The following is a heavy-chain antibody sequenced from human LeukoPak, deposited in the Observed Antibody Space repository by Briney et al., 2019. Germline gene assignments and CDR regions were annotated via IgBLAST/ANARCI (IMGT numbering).Heavy chain of an antibody. D-gene: IGHD5-24*01. CDR3: ATDRNSNYDY. Sequence: GGSLRLPCAASELTFSTYWMSWVRQAPGKGLEWVANINLDGSQKYYVDSVKGRFTISRDNAKNSLFLQMNSLRAEDTAVYYCATDRNSNYDYWGQGTLVTVSS. CDR2: INLDGSQK. J-gene: IGHJ4*02. V-gene: IGHV3-7*01. CDR1: ELTFSTYW.